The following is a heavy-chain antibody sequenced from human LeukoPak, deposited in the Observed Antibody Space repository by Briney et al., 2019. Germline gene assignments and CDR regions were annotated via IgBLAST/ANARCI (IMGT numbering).Heavy chain of an antibody. CDR2: ISGSGGST. CDR3: AKDLGMVYYDSSLRNFDY. D-gene: IGHD3-22*01. J-gene: IGHJ4*02. V-gene: IGHV3-23*01. Sequence: PGGSLRLSCAASGFTFSSYGMSWVRQAPGKGLEWVSAISGSGGSTYYADSVKGRFTISRDNSKNTLYLQMNSLRAEDTAVYYCAKDLGMVYYDSSLRNFDYWGQGTLVTVSS. CDR1: GFTFSSYG.